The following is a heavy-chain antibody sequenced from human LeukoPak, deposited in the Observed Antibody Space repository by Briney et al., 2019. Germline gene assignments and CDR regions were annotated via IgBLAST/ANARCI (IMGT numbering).Heavy chain of an antibody. CDR2: ISGSGGST. CDR1: GFTFGSYA. Sequence: PGGSLRLSCAASGFTFGSYAMSWVRQAPGKGLEWVSAISGSGGSTYYADSVKGRFTISRDNSKNTLYLQMNSLRAEDTAVYYCAKDTGRVITRKYYFDYWGQGTLVTVSS. CDR3: AKDTGRVITRKYYFDY. V-gene: IGHV3-23*01. D-gene: IGHD3-22*01. J-gene: IGHJ4*02.